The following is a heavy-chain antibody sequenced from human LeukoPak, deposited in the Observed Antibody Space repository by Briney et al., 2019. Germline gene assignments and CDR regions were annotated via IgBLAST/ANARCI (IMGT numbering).Heavy chain of an antibody. J-gene: IGHJ4*02. D-gene: IGHD2-2*01. V-gene: IGHV3-23*01. CDR2: TGGIGGST. Sequence: GGSLRLSCATSGFTFSSYAMRWVRLGPGKGLEWVSATGGIGGSTYYAGSGLGRFSISRDNSHQTLYLQMNSLRAEETAVYYCVKGISSLSDYFDYWGQGTLVSVSS. CDR1: GFTFSSYA. CDR3: VKGISSLSDYFDY.